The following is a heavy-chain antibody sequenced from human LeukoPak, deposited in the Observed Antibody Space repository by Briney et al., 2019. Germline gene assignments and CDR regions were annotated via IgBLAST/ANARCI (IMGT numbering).Heavy chain of an antibody. V-gene: IGHV5-10-1*01. CDR2: IDPSDSYT. Sequence: GESLKISCKGSGYSFTSYWISWVRQMPGKGLEWMGRIDPSDSYTNYSPSFQGHVTISADKSISTAYLQWSSLKASDTAMYYCATAPYPNFDYWGQGTLATVSS. J-gene: IGHJ4*02. CDR3: ATAPYPNFDY. CDR1: GYSFTSYW.